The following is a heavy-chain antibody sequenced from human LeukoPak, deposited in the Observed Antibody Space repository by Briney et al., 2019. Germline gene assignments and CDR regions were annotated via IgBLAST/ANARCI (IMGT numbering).Heavy chain of an antibody. Sequence: PGGSLRLSCAASGFTFSNAWMSWVRQAPGKGLEWVGRIKSKTDSGTTDYAAPVKGRFTISRDDTKNTLYLQMNSLKTEDTAVYYCTGDIVVVPAATNSYYFDYWGQGTLVTVSS. CDR3: TGDIVVVPAATNSYYFDY. D-gene: IGHD2-2*01. CDR2: IKSKTDSGTT. J-gene: IGHJ4*02. CDR1: GFTFSNAW. V-gene: IGHV3-15*01.